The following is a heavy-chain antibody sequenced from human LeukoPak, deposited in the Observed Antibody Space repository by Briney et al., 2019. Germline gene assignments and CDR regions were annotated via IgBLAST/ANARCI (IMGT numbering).Heavy chain of an antibody. CDR1: GGSISISSYY. CDR3: ARGRQLDFWSGFFFDY. D-gene: IGHD3-3*01. Sequence: SETLSLTCTVSGGSISISSYYWGWIRQPPGKGLEWIGNIYYSGSTYYNPSLKSRVTISVDTSKNQFSLKLSSVTAADTAVYYCARGRQLDFWSGFFFDYWGQGTLVTVSS. CDR2: IYYSGST. V-gene: IGHV4-39*07. J-gene: IGHJ4*02.